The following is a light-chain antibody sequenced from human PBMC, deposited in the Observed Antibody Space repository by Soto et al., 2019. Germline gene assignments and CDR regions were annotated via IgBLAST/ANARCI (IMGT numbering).Light chain of an antibody. CDR1: QGISSY. V-gene: IGKV1-9*01. Sequence: DIQLTQSPSFLSASVGDRVTITCRASQGISSYLAWYQQKPGKAPKLLIYAASTLQSGVPSRFSGSGSGTEFTLTISSLQPEDFATYYCQQYNNWPRTFGQGTKWIS. J-gene: IGKJ1*01. CDR3: QQYNNWPRT. CDR2: AAS.